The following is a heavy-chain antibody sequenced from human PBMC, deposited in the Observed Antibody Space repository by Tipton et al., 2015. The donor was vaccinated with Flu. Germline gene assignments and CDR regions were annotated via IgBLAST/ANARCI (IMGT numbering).Heavy chain of an antibody. V-gene: IGHV4-59*01. CDR3: ARDCSSTSCPEGTDGMDV. CDR1: GGSISSYY. Sequence: TLSLTCTVSGGSISSYYWSWIRQPPGKGLEWIGYIYYSGSTNYNPSLKSRVTISVDTSKNQFSLKLSSVTAADTAVYYCARDCSSTSCPEGTDGMDVWGQGTTVTVSS. J-gene: IGHJ6*02. D-gene: IGHD2-2*01. CDR2: IYYSGST.